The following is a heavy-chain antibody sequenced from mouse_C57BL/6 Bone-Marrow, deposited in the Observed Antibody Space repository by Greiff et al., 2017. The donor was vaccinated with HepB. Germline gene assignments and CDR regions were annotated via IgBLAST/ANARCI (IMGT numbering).Heavy chain of an antibody. J-gene: IGHJ3*01. CDR2: IYPGNSDT. Sequence: EVQLQQSGTVLARPGASVKMSCKTSGYTFTSYWMHWVKQRPGQGLEWIGAIYPGNSDTSYNQKFKGKAKLTAVTSASTAYMELSSLTNEDSAVYYCTRRGYGNYLAWFAYWGQGTLVTVSA. V-gene: IGHV1-5*01. CDR1: GYTFTSYW. D-gene: IGHD2-10*02. CDR3: TRRGYGNYLAWFAY.